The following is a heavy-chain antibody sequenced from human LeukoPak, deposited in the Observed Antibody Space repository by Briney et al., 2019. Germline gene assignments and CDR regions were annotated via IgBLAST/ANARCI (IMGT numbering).Heavy chain of an antibody. Sequence: GGSLRLSCAASGFTFSSYAMSWVRQAPGKGLEWVSAISGSGVITYYADSVKGRFIISRDNSKNTLFLQMNNLGAEDTAVYYCAKNVWDRSGWLIEYWGQGTRVTVPS. CDR2: ISGSGVIT. D-gene: IGHD6-19*01. V-gene: IGHV3-23*01. CDR3: AKNVWDRSGWLIEY. J-gene: IGHJ4*02. CDR1: GFTFSSYA.